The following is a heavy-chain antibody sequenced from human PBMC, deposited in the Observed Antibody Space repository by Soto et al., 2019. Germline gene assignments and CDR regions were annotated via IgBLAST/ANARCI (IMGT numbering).Heavy chain of an antibody. CDR3: ARAIRGRAFDI. D-gene: IGHD3-10*01. J-gene: IGHJ3*02. Sequence: ASVKVSCKASGGTFSSYTISWVRQAPGQGLEWMGRIIPILGIANYAQKFQGRVTITADKSTSTAYMELSSLRSEDTAVYYCARAIRGRAFDIWGQGTMVTVSS. CDR2: IIPILGIA. CDR1: GGTFSSYT. V-gene: IGHV1-69*02.